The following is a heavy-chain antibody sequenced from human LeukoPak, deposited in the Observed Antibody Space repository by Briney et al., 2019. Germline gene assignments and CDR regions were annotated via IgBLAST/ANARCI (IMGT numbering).Heavy chain of an antibody. J-gene: IGHJ5*02. Sequence: GGSLRLSCAASGSTFRSYDMHWVRQATGKGLEWVSAIGTAGDTYYPGSVKGRFTISRENAKNSLYLQMNSLRAGDTAVYYCARGLRYCSSTSCYSWFDPWGQGTLVTVSS. CDR2: IGTAGDT. V-gene: IGHV3-13*01. CDR1: GSTFRSYD. CDR3: ARGLRYCSSTSCYSWFDP. D-gene: IGHD2-2*02.